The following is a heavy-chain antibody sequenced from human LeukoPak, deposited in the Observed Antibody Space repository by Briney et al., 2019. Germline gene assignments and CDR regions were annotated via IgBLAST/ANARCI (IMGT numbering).Heavy chain of an antibody. CDR2: ISSSSSSYI. V-gene: IGHV3-21*01. CDR1: GFTFSSYS. CDR3: ARESLLGGATRDAFDI. D-gene: IGHD1-26*01. J-gene: IGHJ3*02. Sequence: GGSLRLSCAASGFTFSSYSMNWVRQAPGKGLEWVSSISSSSSSYIYYADSVKGRFTISRDNAKNSLYLQMNSLRAEDTAVYYCARESLLGGATRDAFDIWGQGTMVTVSS.